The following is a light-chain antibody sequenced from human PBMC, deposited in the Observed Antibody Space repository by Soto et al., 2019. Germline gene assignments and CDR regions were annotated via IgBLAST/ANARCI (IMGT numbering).Light chain of an antibody. Sequence: EIVLTQPPATLSLSPGERATLSCRASQSVSSYLAWYQQKPGQAPRLLIFGASSRATGIPDRFSGSGSGTDFTLTINRLEPEDFAVYYCQQFGSSPWTFGQGTRWIS. J-gene: IGKJ1*01. CDR2: GAS. CDR3: QQFGSSPWT. V-gene: IGKV3-20*01. CDR1: QSVSSY.